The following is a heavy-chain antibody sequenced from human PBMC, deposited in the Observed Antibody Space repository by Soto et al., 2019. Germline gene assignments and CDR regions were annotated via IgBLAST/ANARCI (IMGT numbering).Heavy chain of an antibody. CDR3: ARGKVAYCGGDCYGSDAFDI. D-gene: IGHD2-21*02. J-gene: IGHJ3*02. CDR1: GYTFTSYG. V-gene: IGHV1-46*01. CDR2: INPSGGST. Sequence: ASVKVSCKASGYTFTSYGISWVRQAPGQGLEWMGIINPSGGSTSYAQKFQGRVTMTRDTSTSTVYMELSSLRSEDTAVYYCARGKVAYCGGDCYGSDAFDIWGQGTMVTVSS.